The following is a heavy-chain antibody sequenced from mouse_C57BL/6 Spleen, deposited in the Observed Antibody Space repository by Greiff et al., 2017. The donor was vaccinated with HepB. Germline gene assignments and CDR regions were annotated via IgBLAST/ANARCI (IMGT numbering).Heavy chain of an antibody. CDR1: GYTFTSYW. D-gene: IGHD2-4*01. CDR3: ALIYYDYDGDFDY. J-gene: IGHJ2*01. Sequence: VQLQQPGAELVRPGSSVKLSCKASGYTFTSYWMHWVKQRPIQGLEWIGNIDPSDSETHYNQKFKDKATLTVDKSSSTAYMQLSSLTSEDSAVYYCALIYYDYDGDFDYWGQGTTLTVSS. V-gene: IGHV1-52*01. CDR2: IDPSDSET.